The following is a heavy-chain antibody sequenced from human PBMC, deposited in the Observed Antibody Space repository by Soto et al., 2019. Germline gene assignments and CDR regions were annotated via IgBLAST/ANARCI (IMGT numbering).Heavy chain of an antibody. CDR1: GFTVTTYY. CDR2: INPSGAGT. CDR3: ARGTSQWQSSALDS. Sequence: ASVKVSCKASGFTVTTYYMHWVRQAPGQGPEWMGVINPSGAGTNYAQKFQGRVTMTRDTSASTLYMELSSLTSEDTALYFCARGTSQWQSSALDSWGQGTLVTVSS. V-gene: IGHV1-46*01. J-gene: IGHJ4*02. D-gene: IGHD2-2*01.